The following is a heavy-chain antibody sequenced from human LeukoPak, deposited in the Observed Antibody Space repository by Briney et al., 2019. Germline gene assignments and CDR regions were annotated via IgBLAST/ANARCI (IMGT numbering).Heavy chain of an antibody. CDR3: ARHLSGGSGSYYYYYMDV. CDR2: IYYSGST. Sequence: PSETLSLTCTVSVGSISSSSYYWGWIRQPPGKGLEWIGSIYYSGSTYYNPSLKSRVTISVDTSKNQFSLKLSSVTAADTAVYYCARHLSGGSGSYYYYYMDVWGKGTTVTVSS. V-gene: IGHV4-39*01. D-gene: IGHD3-10*01. CDR1: VGSISSSSYY. J-gene: IGHJ6*03.